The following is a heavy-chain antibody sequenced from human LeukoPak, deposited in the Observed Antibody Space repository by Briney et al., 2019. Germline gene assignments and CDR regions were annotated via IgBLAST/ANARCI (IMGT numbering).Heavy chain of an antibody. J-gene: IGHJ5*02. D-gene: IGHD5-18*01. CDR1: GGSISSSSYY. CDR2: IYYSGST. Sequence: PSETLSLTCTVSGGSISSSSYYWGWIRQPPGKGLEWIGSIYYSGSTYYNPSLKSRVTISVDTSKNQFSLKLSSVTAADTAVYYCARKSYSYGYRYNWLDPWGQGTLVTVSS. V-gene: IGHV4-39*01. CDR3: ARKSYSYGYRYNWLDP.